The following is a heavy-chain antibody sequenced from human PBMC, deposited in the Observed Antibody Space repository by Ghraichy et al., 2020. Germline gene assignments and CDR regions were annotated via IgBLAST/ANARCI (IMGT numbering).Heavy chain of an antibody. J-gene: IGHJ3*02. CDR2: IYYSGST. Sequence: SETLSLTCTVSGGSISSSSYYWGWIRQSPGKGLEWIGSIYYSGSTYYNPSLKSRVTISVDTSKNQFSLQLSSVTAADTAVYYCARHQHLYDAFDIWGQGTMVTVSS. CDR1: GGSISSSSYY. V-gene: IGHV4-39*01. CDR3: ARHQHLYDAFDI.